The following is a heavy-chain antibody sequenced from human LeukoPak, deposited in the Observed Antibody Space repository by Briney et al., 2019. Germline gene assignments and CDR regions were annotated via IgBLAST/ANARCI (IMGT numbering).Heavy chain of an antibody. CDR1: GGSFSGYY. CDR2: INHSGST. CDR3: ARTTDYLTRFNWFDP. V-gene: IGHV4-34*01. D-gene: IGHD3-3*01. J-gene: IGHJ5*02. Sequence: KTSETLSLTCAVYGGSFSGYYWSWIRQPPGKGLEWIGEINHSGSTNYNPSLKSRVTISVDTSKNQFSLKLSSVTAADTAVYYCARTTDYLTRFNWFDPWGQGTLVTVSS.